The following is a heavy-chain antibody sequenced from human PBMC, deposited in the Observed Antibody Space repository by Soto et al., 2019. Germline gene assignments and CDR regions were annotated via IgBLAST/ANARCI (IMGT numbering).Heavy chain of an antibody. D-gene: IGHD3-16*01. CDR2: IYYSGST. J-gene: IGHJ6*03. CDR1: GGSISSSSYY. V-gene: IGHV4-39*01. Sequence: PSETLSLTCTVSGGSISSSSYYWGWIRQPPGKGLEWIGSIYYSGSTYYNPSLKSRVTISVDTSKNQFSLKLSFVTAADMAVYYCARHEGGWVYYYYMDVWGKGTTVTVSS. CDR3: ARHEGGWVYYYYMDV.